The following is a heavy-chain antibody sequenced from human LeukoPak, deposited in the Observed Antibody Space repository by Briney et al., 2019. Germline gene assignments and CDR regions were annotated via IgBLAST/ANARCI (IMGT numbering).Heavy chain of an antibody. CDR2: IYSGDSDT. D-gene: IGHD5-18*01. V-gene: IGHV5-51*01. CDR1: GYSFTSYW. J-gene: IGHJ4*02. CDR3: ARRGYSYGSYYFDY. Sequence: GGALQIFCRGSGYSFTSYWLGWGRRMPGKGLEWMGIIYSGDSDTTYSPSFQGQVTISADKSISTAYLQWRSLKASDTAMYYCARRGYSYGSYYFDYWGQEPLVTVSS.